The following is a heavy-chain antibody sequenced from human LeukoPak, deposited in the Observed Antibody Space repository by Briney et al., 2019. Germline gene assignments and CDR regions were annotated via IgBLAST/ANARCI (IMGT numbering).Heavy chain of an antibody. V-gene: IGHV1-2*02. Sequence: GASVKVSCKASGYTFTGYYMHWVRQAPGQGLEWMGWINPNSGGTNYAQKFQGRVTMTRDTSISTAYMELSRLRSDDTAVYYCARVRQLVGDRFDYWGQGTLVTVSS. CDR3: ARVRQLVGDRFDY. CDR1: GYTFTGYY. J-gene: IGHJ4*02. D-gene: IGHD6-6*01. CDR2: INPNSGGT.